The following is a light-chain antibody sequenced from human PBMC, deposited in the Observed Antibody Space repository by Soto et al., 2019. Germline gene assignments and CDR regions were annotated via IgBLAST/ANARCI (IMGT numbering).Light chain of an antibody. CDR2: GAS. CDR1: QSVSNN. CDR3: QQYDEWPPSYT. Sequence: EIVMTQSPATLSVSPGERATLSCRASQSVSNNLAWFQQKPGQAPRLLIYGASTRAPGIPARITGSGSGTDFTLTISSLQSEDFAVYYCQQYDEWPPSYTFGQGTKLEI. V-gene: IGKV3-15*01. J-gene: IGKJ2*01.